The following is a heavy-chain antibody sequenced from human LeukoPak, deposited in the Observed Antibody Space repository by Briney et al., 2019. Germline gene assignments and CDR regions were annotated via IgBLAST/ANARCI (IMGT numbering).Heavy chain of an antibody. V-gene: IGHV3-23*01. Sequence: GRSLRLSCAASGLTFSSYAMSWVRQAPGKGLEWVSAISGSGGSTYNADSVKGRFTISRDFSRNAVYLQMSSLRVEDTAEYYCAKAVDGRGYYFERGADFWGQGTMVTVSS. CDR2: ISGSGGST. D-gene: IGHD3-22*01. CDR3: AKAVDGRGYYFERGADF. CDR1: GLTFSSYA. J-gene: IGHJ4*02.